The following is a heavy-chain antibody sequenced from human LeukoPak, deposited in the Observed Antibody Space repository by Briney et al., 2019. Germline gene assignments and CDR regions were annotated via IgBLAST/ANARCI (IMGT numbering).Heavy chain of an antibody. Sequence: ASVKVSCKACGYTFTGYYMHWVRQAPGQGLEWMGWINPNSGGTNYAQKFQGRVTMTRDTSISTAYMELSRLRSDDTAVYYCARGGPDGGYYFDYWGQGTLVTVSS. CDR2: INPNSGGT. V-gene: IGHV1-2*02. CDR3: ARGGPDGGYYFDY. D-gene: IGHD3-16*01. CDR1: GYTFTGYY. J-gene: IGHJ4*02.